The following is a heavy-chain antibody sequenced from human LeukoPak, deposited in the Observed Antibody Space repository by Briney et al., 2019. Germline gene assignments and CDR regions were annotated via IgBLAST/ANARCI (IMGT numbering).Heavy chain of an antibody. D-gene: IGHD6-19*01. Sequence: SETLSLTCAVYGGSFSGYYWSWIRQPPGKGLEWIGEINHSGSTNYNPSLKSRVTISVDTSKNQFSLKLSSVTAADTAVYYCARAVAGNDFWGQGALVTVSS. CDR3: ARAVAGNDF. CDR1: GGSFSGYY. J-gene: IGHJ4*02. V-gene: IGHV4-34*01. CDR2: INHSGST.